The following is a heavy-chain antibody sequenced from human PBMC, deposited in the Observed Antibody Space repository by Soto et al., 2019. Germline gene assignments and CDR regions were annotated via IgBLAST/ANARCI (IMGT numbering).Heavy chain of an antibody. Sequence: SVKVSCKASGGTFSSYAISWVRQAPGQGLEWMGGIIPSGGTANYAQKFQGRVTMTRDASTSTVYMELSSLRSEDTAVYYCARVAQQLGPFDYWGQGTLVTVSS. CDR3: ARVAQQLGPFDY. D-gene: IGHD6-13*01. V-gene: IGHV1-69*05. CDR2: IIPSGGTA. CDR1: GGTFSSYA. J-gene: IGHJ4*02.